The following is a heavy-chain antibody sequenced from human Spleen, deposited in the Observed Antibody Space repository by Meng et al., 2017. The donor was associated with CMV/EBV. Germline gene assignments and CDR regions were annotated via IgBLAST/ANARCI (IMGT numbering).Heavy chain of an antibody. CDR2: ISSSGCTI. CDR3: ASGYTYGFDY. Sequence: GESLKISCAASGFTFSSYSMNWVRQAPGKRLEWISFISSSGCTIYYADSVGGRFTISRDNAKNSLYLQMNSLRAEDTAVYYCASGYTYGFDYWGQGARVTVSS. J-gene: IGHJ4*02. CDR1: GFTFSSYS. D-gene: IGHD4-17*01. V-gene: IGHV3-48*04.